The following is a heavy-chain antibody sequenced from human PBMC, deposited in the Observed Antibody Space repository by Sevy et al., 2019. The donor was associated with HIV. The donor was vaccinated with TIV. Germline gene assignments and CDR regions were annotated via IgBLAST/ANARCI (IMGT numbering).Heavy chain of an antibody. CDR2: IYTSGST. Sequence: SETLSLTCTVSGGSISSYYWSWIRQPAGKGLEWIGRIYTSGSTNYNPSLKSRVTMSVDTSKNQFSLKLSSVTAADTAVYYCAKGTVRNTWISSDFDYWGQGTLVTVSS. V-gene: IGHV4-4*07. CDR3: AKGTVRNTWISSDFDY. CDR1: GGSISSYY. J-gene: IGHJ4*02. D-gene: IGHD6-6*01.